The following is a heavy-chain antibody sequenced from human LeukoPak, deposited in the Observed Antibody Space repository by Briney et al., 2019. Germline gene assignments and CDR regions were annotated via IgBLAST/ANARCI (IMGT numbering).Heavy chain of an antibody. CDR1: GFTFSSYS. CDR3: ARGYSSSWRSTEPAPFDY. J-gene: IGHJ4*02. D-gene: IGHD6-13*01. Sequence: GGSLRLSCAASGFTFSSYSMNWVRQAPGKGLEWVSYISSSSSTIYYADSVKGRFTISRDNAKNSLYLQMNSLRAEDTAVYYCARGYSSSWRSTEPAPFDYWGQGTLVTVSS. V-gene: IGHV3-48*01. CDR2: ISSSSSTI.